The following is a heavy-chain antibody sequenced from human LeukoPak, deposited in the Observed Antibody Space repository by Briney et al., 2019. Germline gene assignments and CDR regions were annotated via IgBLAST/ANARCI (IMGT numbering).Heavy chain of an antibody. CDR3: ARDGGGRSFGELSVY. Sequence: ASVKVSCKASGYTFTSYYMHWVRQAPGQGLEWMGVINPSGGSTSYAQKFQGRVTMTRDTSTSTVYMELSSLRSEDTAVYYCARDGGGRSFGELSVYWGQGTLVTVPS. CDR1: GYTFTSYY. V-gene: IGHV1-46*01. J-gene: IGHJ4*02. CDR2: INPSGGST. D-gene: IGHD3-10*01.